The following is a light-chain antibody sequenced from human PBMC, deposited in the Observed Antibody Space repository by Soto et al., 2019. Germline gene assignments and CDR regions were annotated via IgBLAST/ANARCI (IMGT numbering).Light chain of an antibody. J-gene: IGKJ1*01. CDR2: DAS. CDR1: QDISNF. Sequence: DIQMTQSPSSLSASIGDRVAITCQASQDISNFLNWYQHKPGKAPKLLTYDASTLESWVPSRFSGSGSGTEFTLTISSLQPDDFATYYCQQYSAKWAFGQGTKVDIK. CDR3: QQYSAKWA. V-gene: IGKV1-33*01.